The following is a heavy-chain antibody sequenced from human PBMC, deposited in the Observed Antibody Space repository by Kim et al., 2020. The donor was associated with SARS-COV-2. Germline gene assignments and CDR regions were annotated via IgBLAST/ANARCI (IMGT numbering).Heavy chain of an antibody. V-gene: IGHV3-23*01. CDR3: SKDLNADTAMVNFFSSEPYYYYGMDV. D-gene: IGHD5-18*01. Sequence: GGSLRLSCAASGFTFSSYAMSWVRQAPGKGLEWVSAISGSGGSTYYADSVKGRFTISRDNSKNTLYLQMNSLRAEDTAVYYCSKDLNADTAMVNFFSSEPYYYYGMDVWGQGTKVTVSS. CDR1: GFTFSSYA. J-gene: IGHJ6*02. CDR2: ISGSGGST.